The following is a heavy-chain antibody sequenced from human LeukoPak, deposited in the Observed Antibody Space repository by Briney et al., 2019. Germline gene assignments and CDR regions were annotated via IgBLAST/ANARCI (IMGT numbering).Heavy chain of an antibody. D-gene: IGHD6-13*01. Sequence: SETLSLTCAVYGGSFSGYYWSWIRQPPGKGLEWIGEINHSGSTNYNPSLKSRVTISVDTSKNQFSLKLSSVTAADTAVYYCARVVGSNWQPGANDYWGQGTLVTVSS. CDR1: GGSFSGYY. J-gene: IGHJ4*02. CDR3: ARVVGSNWQPGANDY. V-gene: IGHV4-34*01. CDR2: INHSGST.